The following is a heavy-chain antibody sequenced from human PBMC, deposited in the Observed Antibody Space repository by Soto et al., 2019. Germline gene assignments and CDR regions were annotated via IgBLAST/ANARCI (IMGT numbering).Heavy chain of an antibody. V-gene: IGHV6-1*01. D-gene: IGHD3-22*01. Sequence: SQTLSLTCAISGDSVGSKSAAWNWIRQSPSRGLEWLGRTYYRSKWHNDYAPSVKSRISINPDTSKNQFSLHLKSATPEDTSVYYCAREYSLAVVAPGYWGQGTLVTVSS. J-gene: IGHJ4*02. CDR1: GDSVGSKSAA. CDR2: TYYRSKWHN. CDR3: AREYSLAVVAPGY.